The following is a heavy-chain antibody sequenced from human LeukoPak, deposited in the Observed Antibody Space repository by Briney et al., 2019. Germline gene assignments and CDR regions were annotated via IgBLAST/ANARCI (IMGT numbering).Heavy chain of an antibody. CDR3: ARYHNYYYYMDV. J-gene: IGHJ6*03. CDR2: IYYSGST. V-gene: IGHV4-39*07. CDR1: GGSISSSSYY. D-gene: IGHD2-2*01. Sequence: PSETLSLTCTVSGGSISSSSYYWGWIRQPPGKGLEWIGSIYYSGSTYYNPSLKSRVTISVDTSKNQFSLKLSSVTAADTAVYYCARYHNYYYYMDVWGKGTTVTVSS.